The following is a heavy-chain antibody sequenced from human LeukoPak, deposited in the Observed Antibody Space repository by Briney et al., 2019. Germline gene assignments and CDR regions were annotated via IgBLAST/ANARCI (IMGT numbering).Heavy chain of an antibody. D-gene: IGHD3-22*01. CDR2: IYYSGST. CDR1: GGSISSGGYY. CDR3: ARHTYDSSGYYPAEFDY. V-gene: IGHV4-31*03. Sequence: SQTLSLTCTVSGGSISSGGYYWSWIRQHPGKGLEWIGYIYYSGSTYYNPSLKSRVTISVDTSKNQFSLKLSSVTAADTAVYYCARHTYDSSGYYPAEFDYWGQGTLVTVSS. J-gene: IGHJ4*02.